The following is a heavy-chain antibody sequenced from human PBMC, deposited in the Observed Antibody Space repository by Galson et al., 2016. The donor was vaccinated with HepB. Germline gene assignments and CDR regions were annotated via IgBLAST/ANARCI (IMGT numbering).Heavy chain of an antibody. Sequence: SLRLSCAASGFTFSVYGMNWVRQAPGKGLEWVSYISHSSNYIYYADSVKGRFTISRDNGKNSVYLQMNSLRAEDTAVYYCAREGGKCRGRAGAYWGQGTLVSVSS. J-gene: IGHJ4*02. D-gene: IGHD3-16*01. CDR2: ISHSSNYI. CDR1: GFTFSVYG. CDR3: AREGGKCRGRAGAY. V-gene: IGHV3-21*01.